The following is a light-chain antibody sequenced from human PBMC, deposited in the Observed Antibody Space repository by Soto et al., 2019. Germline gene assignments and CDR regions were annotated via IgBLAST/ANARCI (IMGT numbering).Light chain of an antibody. CDR2: EGS. CDR3: CSYAGSHVV. CDR1: SSDVGSYNL. V-gene: IGLV2-23*01. J-gene: IGLJ2*01. Sequence: QSVLAQPASVSESPGQSITISCTGTSSDVGSYNLVSWYQHHPGKAPKLMVYEGSNRPSRVSNRLSGSKSGNTASLTISGLQAEDEADYYCCSYAGSHVVFGGGTKVTVL.